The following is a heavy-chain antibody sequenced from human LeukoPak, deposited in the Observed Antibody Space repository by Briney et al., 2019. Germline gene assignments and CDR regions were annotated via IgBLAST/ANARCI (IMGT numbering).Heavy chain of an antibody. CDR2: IGWNSGSI. V-gene: IGHV3-9*01. J-gene: IGHJ4*01. Sequence: GGSLSFSCTATGFTFDHYAMHWVRRLPGKGLEWVSGIGWNSGSIDYADSVRGRFTISRDNAKNSLYLQLQSLRPEDTAMYYCVKDSQGIVGATTDFDHWGQGTLVTVSS. CDR3: VKDSQGIVGATTDFDH. D-gene: IGHD1-26*01. CDR1: GFTFDHYA.